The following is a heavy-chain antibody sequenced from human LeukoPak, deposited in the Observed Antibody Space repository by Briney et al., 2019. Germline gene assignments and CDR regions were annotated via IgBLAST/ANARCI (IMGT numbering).Heavy chain of an antibody. CDR2: IYYSGST. D-gene: IGHD6-13*01. J-gene: IGHJ4*02. V-gene: IGHV4-39*01. CDR3: APIAAAGNYFDY. Sequence: PSETLSLTCTVSGGSISSSSYYWGWIRQPPGKGLEWIGSIYYSGSTYYNPSLKSRVTISVDTSKNQFSLKLSSVTAADTAVYYCAPIAAAGNYFDYWGQGTLVTVSS. CDR1: GGSISSSSYY.